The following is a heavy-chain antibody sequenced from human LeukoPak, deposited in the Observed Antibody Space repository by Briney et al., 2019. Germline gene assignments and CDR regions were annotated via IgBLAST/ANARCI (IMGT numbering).Heavy chain of an antibody. CDR2: INHSGST. D-gene: IGHD3-3*01. CDR3: ARVRITIFGVVISYYYGMDV. J-gene: IGHJ6*02. CDR1: GGSFSGYY. V-gene: IGHV4-34*01. Sequence: SETLSLTCAVYGGSFSGYYWSWIRQPPGKGLEWIGEINHSGSTNYNPSLKCRVTISVDTSKNQFSLKLSSVTAADTAVYYCARVRITIFGVVISYYYGMDVWGQGTTVTVSS.